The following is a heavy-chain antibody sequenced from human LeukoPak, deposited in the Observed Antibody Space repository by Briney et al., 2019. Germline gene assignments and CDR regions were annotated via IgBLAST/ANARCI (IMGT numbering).Heavy chain of an antibody. D-gene: IGHD2-2*01. J-gene: IGHJ5*02. CDR2: RSASGGTT. V-gene: IGHV3-23*01. CDR3: AKEPREYCSSTSCPNWIDP. CDR1: GFTFSSYA. Sequence: GGSLRLSCAASGFTFSSYAMSWVRQAPGKGLEWVSARSASGGTTYYADSVKGRFTISRDNSKNTLYLQMSSLRAEDTAIYYCAKEPREYCSSTSCPNWIDPWGQGTLVTVSS.